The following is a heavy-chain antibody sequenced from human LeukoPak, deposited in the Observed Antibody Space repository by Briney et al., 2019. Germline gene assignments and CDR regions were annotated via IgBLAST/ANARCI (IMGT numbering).Heavy chain of an antibody. CDR3: ARGPLHDFWSGYLDY. V-gene: IGHV1-69*05. J-gene: IGHJ4*02. D-gene: IGHD3-3*01. CDR1: GGTFSSYT. Sequence: ASVKVSCKASGGTFSSYTISWVRQAPGQGLEWMGRIIPIFGTATYAQKFQGKFAITTDESTSTAYMEMSSLRSEDTAVYYCARGPLHDFWSGYLDYWGQGTLVTVSS. CDR2: IIPIFGTA.